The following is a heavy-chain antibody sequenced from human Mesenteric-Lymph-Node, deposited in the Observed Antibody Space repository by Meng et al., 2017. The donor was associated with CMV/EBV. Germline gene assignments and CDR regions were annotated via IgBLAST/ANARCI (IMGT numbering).Heavy chain of an antibody. CDR1: GFTFDDYA. CDR3: ARALSTSRTSPMGY. V-gene: IGHV3-9*01. CDR2: ISWNSGSI. J-gene: IGHJ4*02. Sequence: SLKISCAASGFTFDDYAMHWVRQAPGKSLEWVSGISWNSGSIGYADSVKGRFTISRDNAKNSLYLQMNSLRAEDTALYYCARALSTSRTSPMGYWGQGTLVTVSS. D-gene: IGHD2-2*01.